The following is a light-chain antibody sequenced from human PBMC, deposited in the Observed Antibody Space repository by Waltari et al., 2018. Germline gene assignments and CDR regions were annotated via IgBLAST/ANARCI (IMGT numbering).Light chain of an antibody. CDR2: KAS. Sequence: DIQLTQSPSTLSASVGDRVTITCRASQSILTWLAWYQQKPGKAPNLVICKASSLKSGVPSRFSVSGSGTESTLTIANLQPEDFAFYFCHRYNSYSPGLTFGEVTKVEIK. CDR1: QSILTW. CDR3: HRYNSYSPGLT. V-gene: IGKV1-5*03. J-gene: IGKJ4*01.